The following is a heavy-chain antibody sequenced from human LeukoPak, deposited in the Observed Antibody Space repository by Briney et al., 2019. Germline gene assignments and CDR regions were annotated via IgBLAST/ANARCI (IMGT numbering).Heavy chain of an antibody. V-gene: IGHV3-7*01. D-gene: IGHD4/OR15-4a*01. J-gene: IGHJ3*01. CDR3: AGVRAGANRAFDV. CDR1: GFTFSSYW. CDR2: IKQDGSEK. Sequence: GGSLRLSCAASGFTFSSYWMSWVRQAPGKGLEWVANIKQDGSEKYYVDSVKGRFTISRDNAKNTLWLQMNSLRADDTAVYYCAGVRAGANRAFDVWGQGTVVAVSS.